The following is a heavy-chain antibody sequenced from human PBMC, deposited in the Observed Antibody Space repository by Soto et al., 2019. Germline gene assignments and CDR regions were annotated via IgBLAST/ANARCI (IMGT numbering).Heavy chain of an antibody. J-gene: IGHJ4*02. CDR1: GFTFSSYA. CDR2: ISFDGSNK. D-gene: IGHD6-19*01. CDR3: ARESDYDSGWYLDY. Sequence: QVQVVESGGGVVQPGRSLRLSCAASGFTFSSYAMHWVRQAPGKGLEWLAVISFDGSNKYYGDSVKGRFIISRDNSKNTLFLQMNSLRAEDTAVYSCARESDYDSGWYLDYWGQGTLVTVSS. V-gene: IGHV3-30-3*01.